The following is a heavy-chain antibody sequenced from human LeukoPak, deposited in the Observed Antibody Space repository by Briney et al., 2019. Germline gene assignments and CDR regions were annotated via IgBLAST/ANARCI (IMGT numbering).Heavy chain of an antibody. CDR3: AKSDQQLVSSY. J-gene: IGHJ4*02. Sequence: PGGSLRLSCAASGFTFSSYAMSWVRRAPGKGLEWVSAIGGSGGDTYYADSVKGRFTISRDNSRNTLYLQMNSLRAEDTAVYYCAKSDQQLVSSYWGQGTLVTVSS. D-gene: IGHD6-13*01. CDR2: IGGSGGDT. V-gene: IGHV3-23*01. CDR1: GFTFSSYA.